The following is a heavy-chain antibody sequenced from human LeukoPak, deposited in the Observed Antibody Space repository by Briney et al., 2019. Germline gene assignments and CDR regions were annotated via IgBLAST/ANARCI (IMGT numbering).Heavy chain of an antibody. D-gene: IGHD3-16*01. CDR1: GCSISSYY. V-gene: IGHV4-59*08. CDR3: ARHGGSGSLDY. J-gene: IGHJ4*02. Sequence: SETLSLTCTVSGCSISSYYWSWIRQPPGKGLEWIGCLYCSGGTDYNPSLKSRVTISVDTSKNHFSLKLRSVTAADTAVYYSARHGGSGSLDYWGQGTLVTVSS. CDR2: LYCSGGT.